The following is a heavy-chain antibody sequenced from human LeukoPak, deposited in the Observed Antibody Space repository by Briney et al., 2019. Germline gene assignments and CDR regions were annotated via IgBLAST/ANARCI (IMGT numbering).Heavy chain of an antibody. D-gene: IGHD5-24*01. CDR3: ARGRWDGYNLLDAFDI. CDR1: GFTFSSYS. CDR2: ISSSSSTI. V-gene: IGHV3-48*01. J-gene: IGHJ3*02. Sequence: PGGSLRLSCAASGFTFSSYSMNWVRQAPGKGLEWVSYISSSSSTIYYADSVKGRFTISRDNAKNSLYLQMNSLRAEDTAVYYCARGRWDGYNLLDAFDIWGQGTVVTVSS.